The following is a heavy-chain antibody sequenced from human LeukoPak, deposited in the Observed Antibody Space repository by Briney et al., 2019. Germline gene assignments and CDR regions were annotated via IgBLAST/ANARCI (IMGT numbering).Heavy chain of an antibody. CDR1: RFTFSSYA. D-gene: IGHD2-15*01. CDR3: ARDREILGYCSGGTCYSNGYGY. CDR2: ISHDGSNE. Sequence: GGSLRLSCAASRFTFSSYAMNWVRQAPGKGLEWVAVISHDGSNEYYADSVKGRFTISRDNSKNTLYLQMNSLRAEDTAVYYCARDREILGYCSGGTCYSNGYGYWGQGTLVTVSS. V-gene: IGHV3-30-3*01. J-gene: IGHJ4*02.